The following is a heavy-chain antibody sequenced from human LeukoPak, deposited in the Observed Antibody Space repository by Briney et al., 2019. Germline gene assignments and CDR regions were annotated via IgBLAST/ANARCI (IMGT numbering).Heavy chain of an antibody. CDR3: ARVASNYYDSSGLIDY. V-gene: IGHV1-2*02. Sequence: ASVKVSCKASGHTLTGYYMHWVRQAPGQGLEWMGWINPNSGGTNYAQKFQGRVSMTRDTSISTAYMELSRLRSDDTAVYYCARVASNYYDSSGLIDYWGQGTLVTVSS. CDR2: INPNSGGT. D-gene: IGHD3-22*01. J-gene: IGHJ4*02. CDR1: GHTLTGYY.